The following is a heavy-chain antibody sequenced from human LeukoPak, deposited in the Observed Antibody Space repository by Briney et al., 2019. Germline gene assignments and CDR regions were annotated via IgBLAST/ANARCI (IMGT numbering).Heavy chain of an antibody. CDR3: ASIGYCDFWSGYSF. CDR2: IYYSGST. D-gene: IGHD3-3*01. J-gene: IGHJ4*02. V-gene: IGHV4-39*01. Sequence: SETLSLTCTVSGGSISSSSYYWGWIRQPPGKGLEWIGSIYYSGSTYYNPSLKSRVTISVDTSKNQFSLKLSSVTAADTAVYYCASIGYCDFWSGYSFWGQGTLVTVSS. CDR1: GGSISSSSYY.